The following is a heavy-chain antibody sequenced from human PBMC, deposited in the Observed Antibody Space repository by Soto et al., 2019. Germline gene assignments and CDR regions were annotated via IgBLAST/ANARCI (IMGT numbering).Heavy chain of an antibody. Sequence: GGSLRLSCAASGFTFSSYGMHWVRQAPGKGLEWVAVISYDGSNKYYADSVKGRFTISRDNSKNTLYLQMNSLRAEDTAVYYCAKDRYSGYDGDHFDYWGQGTLVTVSS. CDR1: GFTFSSYG. V-gene: IGHV3-30*18. CDR2: ISYDGSNK. CDR3: AKDRYSGYDGDHFDY. D-gene: IGHD5-12*01. J-gene: IGHJ4*02.